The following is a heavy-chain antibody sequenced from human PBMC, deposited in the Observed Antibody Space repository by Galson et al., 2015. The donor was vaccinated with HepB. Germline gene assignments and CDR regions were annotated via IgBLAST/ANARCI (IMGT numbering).Heavy chain of an antibody. CDR2: ISGSGSSA. V-gene: IGHV3-23*01. CDR3: AKDRSRDYYGSGSYYSLYSYGMDV. Sequence: SLRLSCAASGFTVSNYAMSWVRQAPGKGLEWVAGISGSGSSAYYADSVKGRFTISRDNSKRTLYLQINSLRGEDTAVYYCAKDRSRDYYGSGSYYSLYSYGMDVWGQGTTVTVSS. J-gene: IGHJ6*02. CDR1: GFTVSNYA. D-gene: IGHD3-10*01.